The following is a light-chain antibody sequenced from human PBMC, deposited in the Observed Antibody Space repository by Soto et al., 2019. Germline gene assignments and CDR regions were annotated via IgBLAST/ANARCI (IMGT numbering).Light chain of an antibody. CDR3: GAEHGSERTFVYV. V-gene: IGLV9-49*01. Sequence: QSVLTQPPSASASLGASVTLTCTLSSGDSNYKVDWYQQRPGTGPRFVMRVSTGGIVGSKGDGIPDRFSVLGSGLNRYLTIKNIQEEDENEYHSGAEHGSERTFVYVFGTGTKLTVL. CDR2: VSTGGIVG. J-gene: IGLJ1*01. CDR1: SGDSNYK.